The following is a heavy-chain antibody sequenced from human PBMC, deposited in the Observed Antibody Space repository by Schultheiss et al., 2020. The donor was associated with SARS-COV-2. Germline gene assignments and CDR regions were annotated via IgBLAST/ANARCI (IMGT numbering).Heavy chain of an antibody. V-gene: IGHV4-61*01. CDR2: IYYSGST. D-gene: IGHD3-3*01. CDR3: ARTDSKGLDP. Sequence: SETLSLTCTVSGGSVSSGSYYWSWIRQPPGKGLEWIGYIYYSGSTNYNPSLKSRVTISVDTSKNQFSLKLRSVTAADTAVYYCARTDSKGLDPWGQGTLVTVSS. J-gene: IGHJ5*02. CDR1: GGSVSSGSYY.